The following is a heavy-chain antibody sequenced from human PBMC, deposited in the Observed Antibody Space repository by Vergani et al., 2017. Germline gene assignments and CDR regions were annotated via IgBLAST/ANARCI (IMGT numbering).Heavy chain of an antibody. Sequence: EVQLLESGGGLVQPGGSRRLSCAGAGFTFDTYTMAYVRQAPGKGLEWVATISSGGGDTFYADSVKGRFTISRDNSKNTLFLQMNSLKDEDTAVYYCTTAWGLYYLHGEYFQYWGRGTLVSVS. D-gene: IGHD3-10*01. J-gene: IGHJ1*01. CDR2: ISSGGGDT. CDR1: GFTFDTYT. CDR3: TTAWGLYYLHGEYFQY. V-gene: IGHV3-23*01.